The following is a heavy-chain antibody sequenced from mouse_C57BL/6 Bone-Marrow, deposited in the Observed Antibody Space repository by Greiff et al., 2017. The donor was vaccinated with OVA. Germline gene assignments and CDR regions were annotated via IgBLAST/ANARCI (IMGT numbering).Heavy chain of an antibody. CDR1: GFTFSSYA. CDR3: AKWLLPKDY. CDR2: ISDGGSYT. Sequence: EVKLMESGGGLVKPGGSLKLSCAASGFTFSSYAMSWVRQTPAKRLEWVATISDGGSYTYYPDNVKGRFTISRDNAKNNLYLQMSHLKSEDTAMYDCAKWLLPKDYWGQGTAVTVTS. D-gene: IGHD2-3*01. V-gene: IGHV5-4*03. J-gene: IGHJ4*01.